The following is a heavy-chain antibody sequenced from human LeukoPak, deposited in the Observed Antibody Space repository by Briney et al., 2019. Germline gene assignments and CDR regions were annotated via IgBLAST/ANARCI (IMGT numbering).Heavy chain of an antibody. V-gene: IGHV5-51*01. J-gene: IGHJ2*01. CDR2: IYPGDSDT. Sequence: GESLKISCKGSGYSFTSYWIGWVRQMPGKGLEWMGIIYPGDSDTRYSPSFQGQVTISADKSISTAYLQWSSLKASDTAMYYCARRTSSRYYDSTRWYFDLWGRGTLVTVSS. CDR1: GYSFTSYW. CDR3: ARRTSSRYYDSTRWYFDL. D-gene: IGHD3-22*01.